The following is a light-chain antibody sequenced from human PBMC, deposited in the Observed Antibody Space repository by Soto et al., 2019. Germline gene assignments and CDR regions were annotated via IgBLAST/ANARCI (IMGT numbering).Light chain of an antibody. Sequence: ELVLTQSPGTLSLSPGERATLSCRASQSVNSIYLAWYQQKPGQPPRLLIYGASTRATGIPDRFSGSGSGTDFSLTISRLEPEDFAVYYCLQLSNSQSQWTFGQGTKVETK. V-gene: IGKV3-20*01. CDR1: QSVNSIY. CDR3: LQLSNSQSQWT. J-gene: IGKJ1*01. CDR2: GAS.